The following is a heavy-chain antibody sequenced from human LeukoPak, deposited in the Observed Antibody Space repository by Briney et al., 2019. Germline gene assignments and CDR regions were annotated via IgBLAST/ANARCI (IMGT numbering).Heavy chain of an antibody. CDR1: GFTFDDYA. CDR3: AKDTRRLGRQQQFSH. V-gene: IGHV3-9*01. Sequence: PGRSLRLSCAASGFTFDDYAMHWVRQAPGKGLEWVSGISWNSGSIGYADSVKGRFTISRDNAKNSLYLQMNSLRAEDTALYYCAKDTRRLGRQQQFSHWGQGTLVTVSS. CDR2: ISWNSGSI. J-gene: IGHJ4*02. D-gene: IGHD6-13*01.